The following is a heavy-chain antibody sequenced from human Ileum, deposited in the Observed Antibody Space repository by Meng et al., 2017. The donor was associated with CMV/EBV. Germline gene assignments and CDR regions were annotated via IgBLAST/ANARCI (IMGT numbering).Heavy chain of an antibody. CDR1: GYKFANYW. V-gene: IGHV5-51*01. Sequence: GESLKISCKTSGYKFANYWIGWVRQMPGKGLDWIGVIYPGDSDTKYNPSFQGLVTISADTSTNTAYLHWDNVQASDTAIYYCAKQNWGFDYWGQGTLVTVSS. J-gene: IGHJ4*02. CDR2: IYPGDSDT. CDR3: AKQNWGFDY. D-gene: IGHD3-16*01.